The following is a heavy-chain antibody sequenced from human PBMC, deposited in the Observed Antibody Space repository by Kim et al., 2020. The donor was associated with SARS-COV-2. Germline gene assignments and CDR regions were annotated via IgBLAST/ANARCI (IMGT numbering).Heavy chain of an antibody. D-gene: IGHD2-15*01. CDR3: AKAGVYCSGGSCSAEAFDD. Sequence: GRFNISRDNANNTRYLQMNSLRAEDTAVYYCAKAGVYCSGGSCSAEAFDDWGQGTLVTVSS. J-gene: IGHJ4*02. V-gene: IGHV3-23*01.